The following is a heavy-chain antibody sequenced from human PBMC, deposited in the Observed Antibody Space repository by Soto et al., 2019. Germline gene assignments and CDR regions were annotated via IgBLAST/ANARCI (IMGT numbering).Heavy chain of an antibody. V-gene: IGHV4-4*02. CDR2: VYHTGST. Sequence: SETLSLTCAVSGASITSHSWWSLVRQPPGKGLEWIGEVYHTGSTNYNSSLESRVTISVDKSKNQFSLTLNSVTAADTAVYFCARADYEILTGSYAMDVWGQGTTVTVSS. CDR1: GASITSHSW. CDR3: ARADYEILTGSYAMDV. J-gene: IGHJ6*02. D-gene: IGHD3-9*01.